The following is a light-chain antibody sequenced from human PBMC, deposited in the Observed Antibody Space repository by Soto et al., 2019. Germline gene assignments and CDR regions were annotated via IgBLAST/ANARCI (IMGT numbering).Light chain of an antibody. CDR1: QSVSSN. J-gene: IGKJ1*01. CDR2: GAS. CDR3: QQYNNWPWT. V-gene: IGKV3-15*01. Sequence: EIVMTQSPATLSVSPGERATLSCRASQSVSSNLAWYQQKPGQAPRLLIYGASTRATGIPARFSGSGSGTEFTLTISSLQSEDFAVYYCQQYNNWPWTFGQGTQVGIK.